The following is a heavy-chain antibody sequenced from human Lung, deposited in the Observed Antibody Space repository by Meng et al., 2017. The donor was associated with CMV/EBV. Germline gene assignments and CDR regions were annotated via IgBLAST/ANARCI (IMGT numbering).Heavy chain of an antibody. V-gene: IGHV4-39*07. J-gene: IGHJ6*02. CDR1: DDSISSSSYY. D-gene: IGHD3-10*01. CDR3: AREVQDYYGSGAYYNPYYYYGMDV. CDR2: IYYDGST. Sequence: GSLRLXXTVSDDSISSSSYYWGWMRQPPGKGLEWIGSIYYDGSTNYNPSLTSRVTISVEKSKNQFFLRLSSVTAADTAVYFCAREVQDYYGSGAYYNPYYYYGMDVWGQGTTVXVSS.